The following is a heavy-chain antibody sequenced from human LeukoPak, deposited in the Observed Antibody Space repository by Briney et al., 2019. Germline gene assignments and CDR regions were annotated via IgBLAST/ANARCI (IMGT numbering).Heavy chain of an antibody. J-gene: IGHJ3*02. Sequence: ESGPTLVNPTQTLTLTCTFAGFSLSTSGRCVSWIRHPLGKALERHARIDWDDDKYYSTSLKTRLTISKDTSKNQVVLTMTNMDPVDTATYYCARIPHAAVSDAFDIWGQGTMVTVSS. CDR1: GFSLSTSGRC. CDR3: ARIPHAAVSDAFDI. V-gene: IGHV2-70*11. CDR2: IDWDDDK. D-gene: IGHD6-25*01.